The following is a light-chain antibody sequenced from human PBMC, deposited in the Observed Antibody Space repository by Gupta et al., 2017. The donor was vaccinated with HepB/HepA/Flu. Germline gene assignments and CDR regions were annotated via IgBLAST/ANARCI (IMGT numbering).Light chain of an antibody. Sequence: QSALTQPPSASGTPGQRVTISCSGSSSNIGSNYLYWYQKLPGTAPKVLIYRNNQRPSGVPDRFSGSKSGTSASLAISGLRAEDEADYYCAAWDDSLSGPVFGGGTKLTVL. J-gene: IGLJ2*01. CDR1: SSNIGSNY. CDR2: RNN. CDR3: AAWDDSLSGPV. V-gene: IGLV1-47*01.